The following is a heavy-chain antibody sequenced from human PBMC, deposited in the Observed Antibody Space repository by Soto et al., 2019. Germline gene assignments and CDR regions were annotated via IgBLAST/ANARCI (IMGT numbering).Heavy chain of an antibody. V-gene: IGHV1-18*01. J-gene: IGHJ5*02. CDR1: GYTFTSYG. CDR2: ISADNGNT. Sequence: QVQLVQSGAEVKKPGASVKVSCKASGYTFTSYGISWVRQAPGQGLEWMGWISADNGNTNYAQKLQGRVTMTTDTSTSPASMELRSLRSDDTAVYYCATDCSSTTCYPWNWFDPWGQGTLVTVSS. CDR3: ATDCSSTTCYPWNWFDP. D-gene: IGHD2-2*01.